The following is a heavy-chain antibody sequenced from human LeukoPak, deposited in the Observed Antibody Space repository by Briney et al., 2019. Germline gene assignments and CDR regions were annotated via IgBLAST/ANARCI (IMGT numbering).Heavy chain of an antibody. V-gene: IGHV3-9*03. CDR3: AKGGYSGSYYDAFDI. CDR2: ISWNSGSI. CDR1: GFTFDDYA. D-gene: IGHD1-26*01. J-gene: IGHJ3*02. Sequence: GGSLRLSCAASGFTFDDYAMHWVRQAPGKGLEWVSGISWNSGSIGYADSVKGRFTISRDNAKNSLYLQMNSLRAEDMALYYCAKGGYSGSYYDAFDIWGQGTMVTVSS.